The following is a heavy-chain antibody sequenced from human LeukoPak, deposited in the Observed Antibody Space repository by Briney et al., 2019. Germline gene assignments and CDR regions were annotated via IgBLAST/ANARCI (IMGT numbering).Heavy chain of an antibody. CDR3: ATDLG. V-gene: IGHV3-74*01. CDR2: VDHAGSGT. D-gene: IGHD4-17*01. CDR1: GFTFTSYW. J-gene: IGHJ4*02. Sequence: GGSLRLSCAASGFTFTSYWMHWVRQPPGKGLVCVSRVDHAGSGTAYADSVTGRFTISRDNAKHTVYLQMNSLRGEDTAVYYCATDLGWGQGSLVTVYS.